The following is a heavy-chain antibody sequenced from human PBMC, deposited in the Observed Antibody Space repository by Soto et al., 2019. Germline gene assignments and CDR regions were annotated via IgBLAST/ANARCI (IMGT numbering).Heavy chain of an antibody. CDR1: GFTFSDHY. CDR3: ARGPPSRVTTGYYHGMDV. Sequence: EVQLVESGGGLVQPGGSLRLSCAASGFTFSDHYMDWVRQAPGKGLEWIGRTRNKANSYTTEYAASVKGRFTISRDDSKNSLYLQMNSLKTEDTAVYYCARGPPSRVTTGYYHGMDVWGQGTTVTVSS. J-gene: IGHJ6*02. V-gene: IGHV3-72*01. CDR2: TRNKANSYTT. D-gene: IGHD4-17*01.